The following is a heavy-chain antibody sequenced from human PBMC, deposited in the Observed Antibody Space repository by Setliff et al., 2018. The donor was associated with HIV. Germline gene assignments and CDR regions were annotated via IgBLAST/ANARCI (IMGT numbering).Heavy chain of an antibody. D-gene: IGHD3-22*01. V-gene: IGHV4-59*01. Sequence: GSLRLSCAASGFTFSNAWMSWVRQAPGKGLEWIANIYYSGSTNYNPSLKSRVTISLDTSSNQFSLTLTSVTAADTAVYYCARKQWGTSGYYEFFQQWGQGTLVTVSS. J-gene: IGHJ1*01. CDR1: GFTFSNAW. CDR3: ARKQWGTSGYYEFFQQ. CDR2: IYYSGST.